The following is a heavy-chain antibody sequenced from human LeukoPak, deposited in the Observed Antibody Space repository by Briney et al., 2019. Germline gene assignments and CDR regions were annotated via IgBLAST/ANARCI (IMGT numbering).Heavy chain of an antibody. Sequence: ASVKVSCKASGGTFSSHAIAWVRQAPGQGPEWMGGIIPISGTANYAQKFQGRVTITTDESTSTAYSELSSLASDDTAVYYCARGLQYQLLKALGHYYMDVWGEGTTVTVSS. CDR1: GGTFSSHA. J-gene: IGHJ6*03. D-gene: IGHD2-2*01. CDR3: ARGLQYQLLKALGHYYMDV. V-gene: IGHV1-69*05. CDR2: IIPISGTA.